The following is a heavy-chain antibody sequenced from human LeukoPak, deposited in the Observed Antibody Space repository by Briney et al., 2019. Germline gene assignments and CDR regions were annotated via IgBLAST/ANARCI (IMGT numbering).Heavy chain of an antibody. CDR2: ISWNTGGI. CDR1: GFTFDDYA. V-gene: IGHV3-9*01. CDR3: AKSPDYDISGFNYYFDY. Sequence: GGSLRLSCAASGFTFDDYAMHWVRQAPGRGLEWVSGISWNTGGIAYADSAKGRFTISRDNAKNSLYLQMNSLRAEDTALYYCAKSPDYDISGFNYYFDYWGQGTLVTVSS. J-gene: IGHJ4*02. D-gene: IGHD3-22*01.